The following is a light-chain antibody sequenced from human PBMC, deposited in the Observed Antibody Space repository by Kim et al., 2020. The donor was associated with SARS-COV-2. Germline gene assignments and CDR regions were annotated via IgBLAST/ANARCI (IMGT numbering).Light chain of an antibody. Sequence: ELTQPPSASGTPGQRVTISCSGSSSNIGSNTVNWYKQLPGTAPKPPINSNNQRPSGVPDPFSRSKPATPASLAISGLQSVDEADYSCAAWDHTLNGYV. V-gene: IGLV1-44*01. J-gene: IGLJ1*01. CDR1: SSNIGSNT. CDR2: SNN. CDR3: AAWDHTLNGYV.